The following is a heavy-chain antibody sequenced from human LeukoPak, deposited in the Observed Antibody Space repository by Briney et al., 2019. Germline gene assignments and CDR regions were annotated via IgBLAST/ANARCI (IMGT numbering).Heavy chain of an antibody. CDR3: ATIYCSGANCYIDAFDI. D-gene: IGHD2-2*02. J-gene: IGHJ3*02. CDR2: FDPEDGET. Sequence: ASVKVSCKVSGYTLTKLSMHWVRQAPGKGLEWMGGFDPEDGETIYAQKFQGRVTLTEDTSTDTAYMELSSLRSEDTAVYYCATIYCSGANCYIDAFDIWGQGTMVIVSS. CDR1: GYTLTKLS. V-gene: IGHV1-24*01.